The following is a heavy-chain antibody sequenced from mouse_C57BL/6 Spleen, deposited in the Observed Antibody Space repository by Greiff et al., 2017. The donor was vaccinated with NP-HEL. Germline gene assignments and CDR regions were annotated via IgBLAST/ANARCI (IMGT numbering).Heavy chain of an antibody. D-gene: IGHD3-3*01. CDR2: ISNGGGST. CDR3: ARHKEGRAMDY. J-gene: IGHJ4*01. V-gene: IGHV5-12*01. CDR1: GFTFSDYY. Sequence: EVQRVESGGGLVQPGGSLKLSCAASGFTFSDYYMYWVRQTPEKRLEWVAYISNGGGSTYYPDTVKGRFTISRDNAKNTLYLQMSRLKSEDTAMYYCARHKEGRAMDYWGQGTSVTVSS.